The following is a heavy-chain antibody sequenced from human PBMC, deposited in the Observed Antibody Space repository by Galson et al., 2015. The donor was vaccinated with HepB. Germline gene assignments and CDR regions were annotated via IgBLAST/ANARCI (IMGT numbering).Heavy chain of an antibody. J-gene: IGHJ4*02. CDR2: IWYDGSNT. V-gene: IGHV3-33*01. D-gene: IGHD4-11*01. CDR3: ARDSGTGRYGDYSDYTGFDY. CDR1: GFTFSNYG. Sequence: SLRLSCAASGFTFSNYGMHWVRQAPGKGLEWVAIIWYDGSNTFYADSVKGRFTISRDNSKDALFLQMNSLRAADTAVYYCARDSGTGRYGDYSDYTGFDYWGQGTLVTVSS.